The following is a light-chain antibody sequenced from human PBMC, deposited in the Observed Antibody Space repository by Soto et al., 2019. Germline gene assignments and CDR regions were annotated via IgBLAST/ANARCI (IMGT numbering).Light chain of an antibody. Sequence: DIQMTQSPSSLSASVGDRVTLTGRASQSISSYLNWYQQKPGKAPKLLIYAASSLQSGVPSRFSGSGSGTDFTLTISSLQPEDFATYYCQQFNTSPWTFGQGTKVDIK. J-gene: IGKJ1*01. CDR1: QSISSY. CDR2: AAS. V-gene: IGKV1-39*01. CDR3: QQFNTSPWT.